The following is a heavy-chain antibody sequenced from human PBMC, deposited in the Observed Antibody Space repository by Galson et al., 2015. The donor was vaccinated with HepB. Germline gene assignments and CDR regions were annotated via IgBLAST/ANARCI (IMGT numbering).Heavy chain of an antibody. Sequence: QSGAEVTKPGESLKISCKGSGPSFTSYWIGWVRQMPGKALEWMGIIYPGDSDTGYSPSFQGQVTISADKSISTAYLQWSSLKASDTAMYYCARPRYDLMTGYPLDAFDIWGQGTVVTVSS. J-gene: IGHJ3*02. CDR2: IYPGDSDT. V-gene: IGHV5-51*01. CDR1: GPSFTSYW. CDR3: ARPRYDLMTGYPLDAFDI. D-gene: IGHD3-9*01.